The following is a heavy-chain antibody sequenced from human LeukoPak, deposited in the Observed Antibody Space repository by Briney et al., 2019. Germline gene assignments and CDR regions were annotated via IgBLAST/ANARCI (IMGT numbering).Heavy chain of an antibody. CDR2: FYYTGAR. CDR1: AGSMRNHY. Sequence: SETLSLTCTVSAGSMRNHYWTWIRQSPGKGLEWIGYFYYTGARQYNPSLKSRATMSLDTSKNQFSLRLSSVTAADTAVYYCSRNYYLYYYMDVWGTGTTVTVSS. J-gene: IGHJ6*03. V-gene: IGHV4-59*11. CDR3: SRNYYLYYYMDV.